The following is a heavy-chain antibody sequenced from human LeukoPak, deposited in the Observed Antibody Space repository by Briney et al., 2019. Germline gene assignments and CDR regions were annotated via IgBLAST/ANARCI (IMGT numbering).Heavy chain of an antibody. V-gene: IGHV3-48*01. D-gene: IGHD7-27*01. CDR1: GFTFGDYS. CDR2: ISSSSSTI. J-gene: IGHJ4*02. Sequence: PGGSLRLSCAASGFTFGDYSINWVRQAPGKGLEWVSYISSSSSTIYYADSVRGRFTISRDNAKKSLYLRMNSLRPEDTAVYYCARDPPNWGFGYWGQGTLVTVSS. CDR3: ARDPPNWGFGY.